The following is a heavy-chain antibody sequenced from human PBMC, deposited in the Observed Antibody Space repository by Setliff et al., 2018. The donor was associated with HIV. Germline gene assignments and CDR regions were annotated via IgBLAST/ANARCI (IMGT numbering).Heavy chain of an antibody. D-gene: IGHD3-22*01. CDR2: INHSGST. V-gene: IGHV4-34*01. CDR3: ARGGYSDSSGYYHPFDY. Sequence: PSETLSLTCAVYGGPFSGYYWSWIRQPPGKGLEWIGEINHSGSTIYNPSLESRVTISVDTSKNQFSLRLNSVTAADTAVYYCARGGYSDSSGYYHPFDYWGQGTLVTVS. J-gene: IGHJ4*02. CDR1: GGPFSGYY.